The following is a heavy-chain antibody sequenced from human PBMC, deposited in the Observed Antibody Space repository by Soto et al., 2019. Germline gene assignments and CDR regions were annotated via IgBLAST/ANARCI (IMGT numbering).Heavy chain of an antibody. CDR1: GFTFSSYT. CDR2: IGSGGGT. J-gene: IGHJ4*02. CDR3: AKGDCSGGNCYGSDY. D-gene: IGHD2-15*01. V-gene: IGHV3-23*01. Sequence: EVQLLESGGGLVQPGGSLRLSCAASGFTFSSYTMRWVRQAPGKGLEWVSSIGSGGGTYNADPVKGRFTISRDNSKNTLYLQMNSLRAEDTAVYYCAKGDCSGGNCYGSDYWGQGTLVTVSS.